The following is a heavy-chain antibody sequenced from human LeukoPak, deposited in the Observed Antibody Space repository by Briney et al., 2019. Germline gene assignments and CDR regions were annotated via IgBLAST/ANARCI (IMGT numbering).Heavy chain of an antibody. CDR1: GGTFSSYT. CDR3: LTGTYPGNGEGGKYYFDY. D-gene: IGHD1-7*01. CDR2: INPNSGGT. V-gene: IGHV1-2*02. Sequence: PRASVKVSCKASGGTFSSYTISWVRQAPGQGLEWMGRINPNSGGTNYAQKFQGRVTMTRDTSISTAYMELSRLRSDDTAVYYCLTGTYPGNGEGGKYYFDYWGQGTLVTVSS. J-gene: IGHJ4*02.